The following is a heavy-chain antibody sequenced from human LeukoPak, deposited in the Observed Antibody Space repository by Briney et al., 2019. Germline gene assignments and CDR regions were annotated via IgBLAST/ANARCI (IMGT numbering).Heavy chain of an antibody. V-gene: IGHV1-69*13. CDR2: IIPLFGSA. Sequence: SVKVSCKASGGTFSSYAISWVRQAPGQGLEWMGGIIPLFGSADYAQKFQGRVTFTADESTSTAYMELSSLRPEDTAVYYCARDLVGSAISYSSGAWDYWGQGTLVTVSS. CDR3: ARDLVGSAISYSSGAWDY. CDR1: GGTFSSYA. J-gene: IGHJ4*02. D-gene: IGHD3-10*01.